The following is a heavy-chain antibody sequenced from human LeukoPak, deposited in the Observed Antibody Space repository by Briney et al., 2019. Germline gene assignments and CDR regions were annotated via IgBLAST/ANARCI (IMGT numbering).Heavy chain of an antibody. CDR2: IYTSGST. Sequence: SETLSLTCTVSGGSISSGSYYWSWIRQPAGRGLEWIGRIYTSGSTNYNPSLKSRVTISVDTSKNQFSLKLSSVTAADTAVYYCAREGDGYNYSPFYYFDYWGQGTLVTVSS. CDR1: GGSISSGSYY. D-gene: IGHD5-24*01. CDR3: AREGDGYNYSPFYYFDY. J-gene: IGHJ4*02. V-gene: IGHV4-61*02.